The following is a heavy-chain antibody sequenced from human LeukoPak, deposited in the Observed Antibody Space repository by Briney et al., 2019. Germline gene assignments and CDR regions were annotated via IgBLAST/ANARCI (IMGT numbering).Heavy chain of an antibody. J-gene: IGHJ4*02. D-gene: IGHD1-7*01. CDR3: AREGPSPRTGTLDY. CDR1: GGTFSSYA. Sequence: ASVKVSCTASGGTFSSYAISWVRQAPGQGLEWMGGIIPIFGTANYAQKFQGRVTMTRDTSTSTVYMELSSLRSEDTAVYYCAREGPSPRTGTLDYWGQGTLVTVSS. V-gene: IGHV1-69*05. CDR2: IIPIFGTA.